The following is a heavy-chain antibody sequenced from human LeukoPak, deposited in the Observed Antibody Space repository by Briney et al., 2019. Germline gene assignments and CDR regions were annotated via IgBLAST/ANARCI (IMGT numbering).Heavy chain of an antibody. CDR1: GFTFSNYG. J-gene: IGHJ4*02. CDR2: IRYDEVNR. Sequence: GGSLRLSCAASGFTFSNYGMHWVRQAPGKGLEWVAFIRYDEVNRYYADSVKGRFTISRDNAKNSLYLQMNSLRAEDTAVYYCARVWYDSSELGRYWGQGPLVTVSS. V-gene: IGHV3-30*02. CDR3: ARVWYDSSELGRY. D-gene: IGHD3-22*01.